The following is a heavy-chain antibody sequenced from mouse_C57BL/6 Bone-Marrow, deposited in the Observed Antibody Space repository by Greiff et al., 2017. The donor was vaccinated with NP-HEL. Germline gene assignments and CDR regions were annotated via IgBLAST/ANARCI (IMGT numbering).Heavy chain of an antibody. D-gene: IGHD2-5*01. CDR3: APAYYSNYEAY. CDR1: GYTFTSYG. V-gene: IGHV1-81*01. CDR2: IYPRSGNT. J-gene: IGHJ3*01. Sequence: QVQLQQSGAELARPGASVKLSCKASGYTFTSYGISWVKQRTGQGLEWIGEIYPRSGNTYYNEKFKGKATLTADKSSSTAYMELRSLTSEDSAVYFCAPAYYSNYEAYWGQGTLVTVSA.